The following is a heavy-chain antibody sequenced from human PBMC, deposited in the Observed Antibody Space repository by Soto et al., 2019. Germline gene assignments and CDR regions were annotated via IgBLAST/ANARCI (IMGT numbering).Heavy chain of an antibody. D-gene: IGHD2-15*01. Sequence: QVQVVESGGGVVQPGRSLRLSCAASGFTLSTYAMHWVRQAPGKGLEWVAVISHDGRNNYYADSVKGRFTISRDNSKSTLSLQMNSLRAEDTAVYYCARDRAEDGGTSDAFDMWGQGTMVTVSS. CDR2: ISHDGRNN. V-gene: IGHV3-30*04. J-gene: IGHJ3*02. CDR1: GFTLSTYA. CDR3: ARDRAEDGGTSDAFDM.